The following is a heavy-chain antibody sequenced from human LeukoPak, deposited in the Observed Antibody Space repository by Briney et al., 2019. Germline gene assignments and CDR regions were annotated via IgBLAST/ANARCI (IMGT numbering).Heavy chain of an antibody. Sequence: GGSLRLSCAASGFTFSSYAMSWVRQAPGKGLEWGSNISGSGVSGGNTYYADSVKGRFTISRDNSKNTLYLQMNSLRAEDTAVYYCAKRIRVNWFDPWGQGTLVTVSS. V-gene: IGHV3-23*01. CDR1: GFTFSSYA. CDR2: ISGSGVSGGNT. J-gene: IGHJ5*02. D-gene: IGHD2-21*01. CDR3: AKRIRVNWFDP.